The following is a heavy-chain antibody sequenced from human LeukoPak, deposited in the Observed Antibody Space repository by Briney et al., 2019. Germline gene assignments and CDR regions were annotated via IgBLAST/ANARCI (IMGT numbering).Heavy chain of an antibody. Sequence: SETLSLTCAVYGGSFSGYYWNWIRQPPGKGLEWIGEINHSGSTNYNPSLKSRVTISVDTSKNQFSLKLSSVTAADTAVYHCARVPIDWFDPWGQGTLVTVSS. CDR1: GGSFSGYY. CDR2: INHSGST. CDR3: ARVPIDWFDP. J-gene: IGHJ5*02. D-gene: IGHD4/OR15-4a*01. V-gene: IGHV4-34*01.